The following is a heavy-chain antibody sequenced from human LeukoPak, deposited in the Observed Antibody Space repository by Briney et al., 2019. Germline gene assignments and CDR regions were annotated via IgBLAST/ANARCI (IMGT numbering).Heavy chain of an antibody. Sequence: PSETLSLTCTVSGGSISSSNYYWGWIRQPPGKGLEWIGSIYYSGSTYYNPSLKSRVTISVDTSKNQFSLKLSSVTAADTAVYYCAHFRGGPFDFWGQGTMVTVSS. D-gene: IGHD3-16*01. CDR1: GGSISSSNYY. CDR2: IYYSGST. V-gene: IGHV4-39*01. CDR3: AHFRGGPFDF. J-gene: IGHJ3*01.